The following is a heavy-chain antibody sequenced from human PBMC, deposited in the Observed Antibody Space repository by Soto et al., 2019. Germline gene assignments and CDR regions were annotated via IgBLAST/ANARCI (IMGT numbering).Heavy chain of an antibody. CDR1: GFTFSSYG. CDR2: IWYDGSNK. J-gene: IGHJ6*02. V-gene: IGHV3-33*01. Sequence: GGSLRLSCAASGFTFSSYGMHWVRQAPGKGLEWVAVIWYDGSNKYYADSVKGRFTISRDNSKNTLYLQMNSLRAEDTAVYYCARDPPYYGSGSSMQNYYGMDVWGQGTTVTVSS. D-gene: IGHD3-10*01. CDR3: ARDPPYYGSGSSMQNYYGMDV.